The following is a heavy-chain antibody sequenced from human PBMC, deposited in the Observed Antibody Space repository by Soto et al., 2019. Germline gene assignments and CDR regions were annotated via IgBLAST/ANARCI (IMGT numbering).Heavy chain of an antibody. Sequence: PSETLSLTCTVSGDSIGSVSKYWSWIRQAPGKGLEWIGYIFSSGTTYYNPSLKSRLTMSLDTSQNQFSLKLNSVTAADTAVYFCARVPSPFDFYYAMDVWGQGTTVTVSS. V-gene: IGHV4-30-4*02. J-gene: IGHJ6*02. CDR2: IFSSGTT. CDR3: ARVPSPFDFYYAMDV. CDR1: GDSIGSVSKY. D-gene: IGHD3-16*01.